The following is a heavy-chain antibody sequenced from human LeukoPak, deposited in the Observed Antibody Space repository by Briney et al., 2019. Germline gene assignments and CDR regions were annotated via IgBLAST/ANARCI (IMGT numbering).Heavy chain of an antibody. CDR1: GYTFTNYG. D-gene: IGHD1-14*01. Sequence: ASVKVSCKASGYTFTNYGITWVRQAPGQGLEWVGWISAYNGNTNYAQKLQGRVTMTTDTSTSTAYMELRSLRSDDTAVYYCARDEVVNPESWFDPWGQGTLVTVSS. CDR2: ISAYNGNT. J-gene: IGHJ5*02. CDR3: ARDEVVNPESWFDP. V-gene: IGHV1-18*01.